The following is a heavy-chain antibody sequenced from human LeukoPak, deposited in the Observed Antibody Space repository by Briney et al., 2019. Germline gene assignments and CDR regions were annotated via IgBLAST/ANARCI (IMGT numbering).Heavy chain of an antibody. Sequence: SVKVSCKASGGTSSSYAISWVRQAPGQGLEWMGGIIPIFGTANYAQKFQGRVTITADESTSTAYMELSSLRSEDTAVYCCARVRLPYYYYGMDVWGQGTTVTVSS. CDR1: GGTSSSYA. J-gene: IGHJ6*02. CDR2: IIPIFGTA. CDR3: ARVRLPYYYYGMDV. D-gene: IGHD4-11*01. V-gene: IGHV1-69*13.